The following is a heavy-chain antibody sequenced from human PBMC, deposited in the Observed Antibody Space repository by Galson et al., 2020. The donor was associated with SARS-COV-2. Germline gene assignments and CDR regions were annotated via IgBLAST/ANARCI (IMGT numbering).Heavy chain of an antibody. D-gene: IGHD6-19*01. CDR3: ATAPAVAGTHLADDNNYGMDV. CDR2: FNPEDGET. Sequence: ASVKVSCKVSGYTLTELSMHWVRQAPGQGLEWMGGFNPEDGETIYAQKFQGRVTMTKGTSTDTAYMELSSLRSEDTAVYYCATAPAVAGTHLADDNNYGMDVWGQGTTGTGSS. J-gene: IGHJ6*02. V-gene: IGHV1-24*01. CDR1: GYTLTELS.